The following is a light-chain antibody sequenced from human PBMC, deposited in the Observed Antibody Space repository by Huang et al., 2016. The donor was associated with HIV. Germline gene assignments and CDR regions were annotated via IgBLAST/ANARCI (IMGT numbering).Light chain of an antibody. V-gene: IGKV3-15*01. J-gene: IGKJ1*01. CDR2: GAS. CDR3: HQYNNWPPAWT. Sequence: EIVVTQSPATVSVSPGERATLSCRASQSIGDNVAWYQQKPGQAPKLLLYGASMRATGIPARFSGSGSGTEFTLTISSRQSEDFAVYYCHQYNNWPPAWTFGQGTKVEIK. CDR1: QSIGDN.